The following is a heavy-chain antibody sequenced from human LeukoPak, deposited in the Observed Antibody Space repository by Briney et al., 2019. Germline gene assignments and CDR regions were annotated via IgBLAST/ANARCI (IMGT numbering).Heavy chain of an antibody. J-gene: IGHJ4*02. V-gene: IGHV4-4*07. D-gene: IGHD2-2*01. Sequence: NPSETLSLTCTVSGGSISSYYWSWIRQPAGKGLEWIGRIYTSGSTNYNPSLKSRVTMSVDTSKNQFSLKLSSVTAADTAVYYCARGRGCGSTSCHYFDYWGQGTLVTVSS. CDR1: GGSISSYY. CDR3: ARGRGCGSTSCHYFDY. CDR2: IYTSGST.